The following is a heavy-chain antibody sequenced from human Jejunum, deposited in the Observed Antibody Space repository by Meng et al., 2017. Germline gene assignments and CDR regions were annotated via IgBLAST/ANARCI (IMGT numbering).Heavy chain of an antibody. J-gene: IGHJ4*02. CDR1: GFTVSTYA. CDR2: IKPDGRTT. D-gene: IGHD3/OR15-3a*01. Sequence: QLVGAGGGLVQAGGSLTFSCAASGFTVSTYAMHWVRQAPGKGLVWVSQIKPDGRTTAYADSVKGRFTISRDDAKNTVYLEMNSLRAEDASVYYCARDWDWVVWDYWGQGTLVTVSS. V-gene: IGHV3-74*01. CDR3: ARDWDWVVWDY.